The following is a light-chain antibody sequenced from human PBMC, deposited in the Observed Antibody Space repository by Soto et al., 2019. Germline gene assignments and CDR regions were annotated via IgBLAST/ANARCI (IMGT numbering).Light chain of an antibody. CDR2: GAS. CDR1: QSVSSN. V-gene: IGKV3-15*01. Sequence: DIVMTQSPATLSVSPGERATISCRASQSVSSNLAWYQQKPGQAPRLLIYGASTRATGIPARFSGSGSGTEFTLTISSLQSEDFAAYYCQQYNTWPYTFGQGTKLEIK. J-gene: IGKJ2*01. CDR3: QQYNTWPYT.